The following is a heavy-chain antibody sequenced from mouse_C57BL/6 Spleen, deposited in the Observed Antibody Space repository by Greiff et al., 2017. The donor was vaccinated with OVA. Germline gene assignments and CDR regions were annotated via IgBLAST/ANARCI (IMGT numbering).Heavy chain of an antibody. Sequence: VKLQQPGAELVKPGASVKLSCKASGYTFTSYWMHWVKQRPGQGLEWIGMIHPNSGSTNYNEKFKSKATLTVDKSSSTAYMQLSSLTSEDSAVYYCARGAIVTDWYFDVWGTGTTVTVSS. CDR1: GYTFTSYW. J-gene: IGHJ1*03. V-gene: IGHV1-64*01. D-gene: IGHD2-5*01. CDR2: IHPNSGST. CDR3: ARGAIVTDWYFDV.